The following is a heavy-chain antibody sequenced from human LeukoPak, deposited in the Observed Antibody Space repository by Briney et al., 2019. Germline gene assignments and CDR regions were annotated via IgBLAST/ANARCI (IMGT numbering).Heavy chain of an antibody. D-gene: IGHD6-13*01. CDR2: IDHTGST. J-gene: IGHJ6*03. CDR3: ARGRVSSNTWYSTYYYYFYMDV. Sequence: PSETLSLTCTVSDDSITIYYWTWIRQPPGKGLEWIGYIDHTGSTNYNPSLNSRVTISRDTSKNHFSLELTSATAADTAVYFCARGRVSSNTWYSTYYYYFYMDVWDKGTTVTVSS. V-gene: IGHV4-59*01. CDR1: DDSITIYY.